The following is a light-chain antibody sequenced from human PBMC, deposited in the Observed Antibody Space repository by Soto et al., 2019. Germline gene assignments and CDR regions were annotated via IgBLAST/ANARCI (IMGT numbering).Light chain of an antibody. Sequence: EIVMTQSPATLSVSPGEWATLSCRASQTVSSNLAWYQQKPGQAPRLLIYGASTRATGIPARFIGSGSGTEFTLTISSLQSEDFAVYYCQQGHNWPLTFGQGTRLEI. J-gene: IGKJ2*01. CDR3: QQGHNWPLT. CDR2: GAS. CDR1: QTVSSN. V-gene: IGKV3-15*01.